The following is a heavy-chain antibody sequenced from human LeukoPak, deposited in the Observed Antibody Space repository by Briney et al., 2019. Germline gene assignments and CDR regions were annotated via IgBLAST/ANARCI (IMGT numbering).Heavy chain of an antibody. CDR1: GFTFDDYA. J-gene: IGHJ6*03. V-gene: IGHV3-9*01. CDR2: ISWNSGSI. D-gene: IGHD2-15*01. Sequence: GGSLRLSCAASGFTFDDYAMHWVRQAPGKGLEWVSGISWNSGSIGYADSVKGRVTISRDNAKNPLYLQMNSQRAEDTALYYCAKDGGMGFSGGSCYSFGRRYYYYYMDVWGKGTTVTVSS. CDR3: AKDGGMGFSGGSCYSFGRRYYYYYMDV.